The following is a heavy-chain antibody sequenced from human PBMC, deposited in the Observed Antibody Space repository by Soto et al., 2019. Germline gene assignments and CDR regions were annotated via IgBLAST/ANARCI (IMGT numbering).Heavy chain of an antibody. CDR3: ARTTYGDRDY. V-gene: IGHV3-72*01. CDR1: GFTLSDHY. J-gene: IGHJ4*02. Sequence: EVQLVESGGGLVQPGGSLRLSCAIFGFTLSDHYMYWIRQAPGKRLEWVGRSRNKAKSYTTDYAASVKGRVTISRDDSQNSLYLQLNSLKTEDTAVYYCARTTYGDRDYWGQGTLVTVSS. CDR2: SRNKAKSYTT. D-gene: IGHD4-17*01.